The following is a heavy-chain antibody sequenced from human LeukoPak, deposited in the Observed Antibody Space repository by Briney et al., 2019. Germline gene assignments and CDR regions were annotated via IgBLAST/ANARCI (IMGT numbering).Heavy chain of an antibody. D-gene: IGHD3-10*01. Sequence: GASVKVSCKASGYTFTSYGISWVRQAPGQGLEWMGWISAYNGNTNYAQKLQGRVTVTTDTSTSTAYMELRSLRSDDTAVYYCARDFETSYYGSGKPVDYWGQGTLVTVSS. CDR3: ARDFETSYYGSGKPVDY. CDR1: GYTFTSYG. J-gene: IGHJ4*02. CDR2: ISAYNGNT. V-gene: IGHV1-18*04.